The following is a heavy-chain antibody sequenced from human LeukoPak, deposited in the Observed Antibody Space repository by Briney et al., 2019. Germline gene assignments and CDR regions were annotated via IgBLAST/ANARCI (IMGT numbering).Heavy chain of an antibody. V-gene: IGHV3-48*04. D-gene: IGHD2/OR15-2a*01. Sequence: GGSLRLSCAASGFTFSSYSMNWVRQAPGKGLEWVSYISSSGVPYYAGSVRGRFTISRDNAKNSLFLQMSSLRAEDTAIYYCVSNSLIQGKGTDYWGQGTFVTVSS. CDR3: VSNSLIQGKGTDY. CDR2: ISSSGVP. CDR1: GFTFSSYS. J-gene: IGHJ4*02.